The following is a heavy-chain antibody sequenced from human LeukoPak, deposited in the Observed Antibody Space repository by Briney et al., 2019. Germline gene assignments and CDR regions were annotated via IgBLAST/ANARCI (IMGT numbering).Heavy chain of an antibody. CDR1: GFTFSNYG. Sequence: PGGSLRLSCAGSGFTFSNYGMHWVRQAPGKGLEWVAFIRYDGSNKYYADSVKGRFTISRDNSKNTLYLQMNSLRAEDTAVYYCAKDLVGALDYWGQGTLVTVSS. D-gene: IGHD1-26*01. V-gene: IGHV3-30*02. J-gene: IGHJ4*02. CDR2: IRYDGSNK. CDR3: AKDLVGALDY.